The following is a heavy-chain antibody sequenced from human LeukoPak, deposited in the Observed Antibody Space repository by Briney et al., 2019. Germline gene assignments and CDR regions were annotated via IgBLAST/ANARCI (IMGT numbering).Heavy chain of an antibody. J-gene: IGHJ4*02. Sequence: GGSLRLSCAGSGFTFSSYWMHWVRQAPGKGLVWVSRINSDGSTTTYADSVKGRFTISRDNAKNTLYLQMNSLRAEDTAVYYCVRGLLGDFDYWSQGTLVTVSS. CDR2: INSDGSTT. CDR3: VRGLLGDFDY. CDR1: GFTFSSYW. D-gene: IGHD1-26*01. V-gene: IGHV3-74*01.